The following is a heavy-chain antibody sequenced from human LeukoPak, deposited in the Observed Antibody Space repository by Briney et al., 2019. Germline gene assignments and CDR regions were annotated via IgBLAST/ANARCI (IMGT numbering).Heavy chain of an antibody. D-gene: IGHD7-27*01. J-gene: IGHJ5*02. Sequence: SETLSLTCAVYGTSFSYDYWSWIRQPPGKGLERIGGINHNGGTTYNPSLKSRVTISAEKSKSQFSLKLTSVTAEDTAVYYCAKGVWAPRFDPWGQGTLVTVSS. V-gene: IGHV4-34*01. CDR1: GTSFSYDY. CDR2: INHNGGT. CDR3: AKGVWAPRFDP.